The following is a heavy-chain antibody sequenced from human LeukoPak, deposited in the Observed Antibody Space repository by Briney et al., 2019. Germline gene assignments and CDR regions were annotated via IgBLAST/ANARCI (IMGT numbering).Heavy chain of an antibody. CDR1: GFSLSTDRVG. J-gene: IGHJ4*02. V-gene: IGHV2-5*01. CDR3: AHQGYNNGWFPFDS. D-gene: IGHD6-19*01. CDR2: IYWNDDK. Sequence: SGPTLVNPTQTLTLTCTFSGFSLSTDRVGVGWIRQPPGKALEWLALIYWNDDKYYNSSLRSRLTVAQDTSTTITKDTSEHQVVLTLTNMGPVDTATYYCAHQGYNNGWFPFDSWGPGTLVTVSS.